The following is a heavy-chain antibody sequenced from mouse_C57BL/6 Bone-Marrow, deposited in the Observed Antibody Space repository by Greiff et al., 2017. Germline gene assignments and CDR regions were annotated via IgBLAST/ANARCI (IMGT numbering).Heavy chain of an antibody. CDR1: GYTFTDYY. V-gene: IGHV1-76*01. D-gene: IGHD2-3*01. Sequence: QVHVKQSGAELVRPGASVKLSCKASGYTFTDYYINWVKQRPGQGLEWIARIYPGSGNTYYNEKFKGKATLTAEKSSSTAYMQLSSLTSEDSAVYFCAREGWLLLFAYWGQGTLVTVSA. CDR2: IYPGSGNT. CDR3: AREGWLLLFAY. J-gene: IGHJ3*01.